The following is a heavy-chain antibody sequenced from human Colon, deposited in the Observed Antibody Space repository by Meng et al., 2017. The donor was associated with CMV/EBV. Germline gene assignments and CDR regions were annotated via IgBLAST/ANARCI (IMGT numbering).Heavy chain of an antibody. J-gene: IGHJ6*02. Sequence: GGSLRLSCAASRFTVSTYYVSWVRRAPGKGLEWVAVTYSSGATYYADSVRDRFTISRDNSEHTVYLQLNSLRVDDTAVYFCARHGSGWNTYSVDIWGQGTTVPSP. CDR3: ARHGSGWNTYSVDI. CDR2: TYSSGAT. D-gene: IGHD6-19*01. CDR1: RFTVSTYY. V-gene: IGHV3-66*02.